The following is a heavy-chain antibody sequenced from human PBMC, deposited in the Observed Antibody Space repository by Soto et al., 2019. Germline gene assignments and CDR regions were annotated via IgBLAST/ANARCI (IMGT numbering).Heavy chain of an antibody. Sequence: EVQLVESGGGLVQPGGSLRLSCAASGFTFGSYSMNWVRQAPGKGLEWVSFILSSSGVIYYADSVKGRFTISKDNAKNSLYLQKNSPRAEDTAVYYCARSLRAPLVATAMPYYMDVWGKGTTVTVSS. J-gene: IGHJ6*03. CDR2: ILSSSGVI. D-gene: IGHD2-2*01. V-gene: IGHV3-48*01. CDR3: ARSLRAPLVATAMPYYMDV. CDR1: GFTFGSYS.